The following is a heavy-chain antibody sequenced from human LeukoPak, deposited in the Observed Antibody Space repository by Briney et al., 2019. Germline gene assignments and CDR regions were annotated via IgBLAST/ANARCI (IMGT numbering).Heavy chain of an antibody. V-gene: IGHV1-2*02. CDR3: ASQGVPSYYYYGMDV. CDR2: INPNSGGT. D-gene: IGHD2-2*01. J-gene: IGHJ6*02. CDR1: GYTFTGYY. Sequence: ASVKVSCKASGYTFTGYYMHWVRQAPGQGLEWMGWINPNSGGTNYAQKFQGRVTMTRNTSISTAYMELSSLRSEDTAVYYCASQGVPSYYYYGMDVWGQGTTVTVSS.